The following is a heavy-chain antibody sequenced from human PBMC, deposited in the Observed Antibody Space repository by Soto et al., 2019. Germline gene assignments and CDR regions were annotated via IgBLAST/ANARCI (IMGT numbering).Heavy chain of an antibody. D-gene: IGHD6-19*01. CDR3: ALCSQYRSGWYAFDL. CDR1: GFTFSSYG. V-gene: IGHV3-33*01. Sequence: QVQLVESGGGVVQPGRSLRLSCAASGFTFSSYGMHWVRQAPGKGLEWVAVIWYDGSNKYYADSVKGRFTISRDNSKNNQYLLMNSVRPEDTAVYYCALCSQYRSGWYAFDLWGPGTMVTVSS. J-gene: IGHJ3*01. CDR2: IWYDGSNK.